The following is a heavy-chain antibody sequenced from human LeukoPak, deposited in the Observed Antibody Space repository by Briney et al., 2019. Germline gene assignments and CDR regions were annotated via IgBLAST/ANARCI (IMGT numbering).Heavy chain of an antibody. V-gene: IGHV3-7*01. D-gene: IGHD5-18*01. CDR1: GFTFTSYW. J-gene: IGHJ5*02. Sequence: GGSLRLSCAASGFTFTSYWMSWVRQAPGKGLEWVASVKEDGSDKYYVDSVKGRFTISRDNTKNSLSLQMNSLRAEDTALYYCARDGKIQRDIWFDPWGPGTLVTVSS. CDR3: ARDGKIQRDIWFDP. CDR2: VKEDGSDK.